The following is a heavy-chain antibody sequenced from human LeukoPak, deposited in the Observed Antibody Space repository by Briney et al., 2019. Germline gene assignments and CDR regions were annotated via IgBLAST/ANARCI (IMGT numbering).Heavy chain of an antibody. CDR3: AGVGSIAAAGTDNWFDP. Sequence: ASVKVSCKASGYTFTSYGISWVRQAPGQGLEWMGWISAYNGNTNYAQKLQGRVTMTTDTSTSTAYMELRSLRSDDTAVYYCAGVGSIAAAGTDNWFDPWGQGTLVTVSS. D-gene: IGHD6-13*01. J-gene: IGHJ5*02. V-gene: IGHV1-18*01. CDR1: GYTFTSYG. CDR2: ISAYNGNT.